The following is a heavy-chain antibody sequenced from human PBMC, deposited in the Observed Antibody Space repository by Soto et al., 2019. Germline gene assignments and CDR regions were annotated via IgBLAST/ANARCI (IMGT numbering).Heavy chain of an antibody. Sequence: QVQLVQSGAEVKKPGASVKVSCKASGYTFSSYFISWVRQAPGQGLEWMGWISAYNGNTNYAQNLQGRVTMTTDTPTSTDFMELRSLRSDDTAVYYCARVLPPVDYWGQGTLVTVSS. V-gene: IGHV1-18*01. J-gene: IGHJ4*02. CDR3: ARVLPPVDY. CDR2: ISAYNGNT. CDR1: GYTFSSYF.